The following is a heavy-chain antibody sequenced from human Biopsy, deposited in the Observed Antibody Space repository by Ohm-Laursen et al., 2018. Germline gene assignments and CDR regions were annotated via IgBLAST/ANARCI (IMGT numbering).Heavy chain of an antibody. CDR3: ASVVLGPTNDAFGL. Sequence: SDTLSLTCTVSGDSISSYYWSWIRQPPGKGLEWIGYVYYTGSTDYNPSLQSRVTISVDTSKNHFSLRLRSVTPADTAMYYCASVVLGPTNDAFGLWGPGTTVIVSS. CDR1: GDSISSYY. J-gene: IGHJ3*01. CDR2: VYYTGST. D-gene: IGHD3-22*01. V-gene: IGHV4-59*07.